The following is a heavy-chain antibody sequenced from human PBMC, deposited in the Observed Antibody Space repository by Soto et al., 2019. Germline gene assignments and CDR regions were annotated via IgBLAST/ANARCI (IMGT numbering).Heavy chain of an antibody. V-gene: IGHV4-59*08. CDR3: AASYGSGSYPDY. CDR1: GGSVRNYY. CDR2: IYHDGTT. D-gene: IGHD3-10*01. J-gene: IGHJ4*02. Sequence: QVQLQESGPGVVKSSETLSLICTVSGGSVRNYYWNWIRQPPGKGLEWIGYIYHDGTTKDNPSLKSRLTMSVDTSKSQFSLMLSSVTAADTAIYFCAASYGSGSYPDYWGQGTLVTVSS.